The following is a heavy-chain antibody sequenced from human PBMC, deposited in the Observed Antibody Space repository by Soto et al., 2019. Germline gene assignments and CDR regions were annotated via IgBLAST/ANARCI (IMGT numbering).Heavy chain of an antibody. CDR3: ARGLWTGYSRGWYLYGYFDY. D-gene: IGHD6-19*01. CDR2: INHSGST. V-gene: IGHV4-34*01. Sequence: PSETLSLTCAVYGGTFSSYYGSWIRQPPGKGLEWIGGINHSGSTNYNPSLKSRVTISVDTSKNQFSLKLSSVTAADTAVYYCARGLWTGYSRGWYLYGYFDYWGQGTLVTVSS. CDR1: GGTFSSYY. J-gene: IGHJ4*02.